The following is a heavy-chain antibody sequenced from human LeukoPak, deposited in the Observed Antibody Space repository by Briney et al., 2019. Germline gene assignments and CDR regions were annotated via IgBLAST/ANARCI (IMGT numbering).Heavy chain of an antibody. CDR1: GGSISSSSYY. V-gene: IGHV4-39*07. D-gene: IGHD3-10*01. J-gene: IGHJ4*02. Sequence: PSETLSLTCTVSGGSISSSSYYWGWIRQPPGKGLEWIGSIYYSGSTYYNPSLKSRVTISVDTSKNQFSLKLSSVTTADTAVYYCARRGADPWDFDYWGQGTLVTVSS. CDR3: ARRGADPWDFDY. CDR2: IYYSGST.